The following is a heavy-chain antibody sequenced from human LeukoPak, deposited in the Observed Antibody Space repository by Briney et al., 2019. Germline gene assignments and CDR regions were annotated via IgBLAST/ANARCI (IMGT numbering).Heavy chain of an antibody. CDR3: ARXXYXXSTSCYDTYYYYYMDV. CDR1: GFTFSSYW. Sequence: GGSLRLSCAPSGFTFSSYWMHWVGQAPGKGRVWVSRINTDGSSTSYADSVKGRFTISRDNAKNTLYLQMNSLRAEDTAGYYCARXXYXXSTSCYDTYYYYYMDVWGKGTTVTVSS. V-gene: IGHV3-74*01. J-gene: IGHJ6*03. CDR2: INTDGSST. D-gene: IGHD2-2*01.